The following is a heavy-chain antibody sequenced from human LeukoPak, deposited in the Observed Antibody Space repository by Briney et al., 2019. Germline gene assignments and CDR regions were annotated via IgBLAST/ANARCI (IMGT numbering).Heavy chain of an antibody. V-gene: IGHV3-74*01. J-gene: IGHJ4*02. Sequence: GGSLRLSCAASGFTFSNAWMSWVRQAPGKGLVWVSRINSDGSSTSYADSVKGRFTISRDNAKNTLYLQMNSLRAEDTAVYYCASGIIAVAGTDYWGQGTLVTVSS. D-gene: IGHD6-19*01. CDR2: INSDGSST. CDR3: ASGIIAVAGTDY. CDR1: GFTFSNAW.